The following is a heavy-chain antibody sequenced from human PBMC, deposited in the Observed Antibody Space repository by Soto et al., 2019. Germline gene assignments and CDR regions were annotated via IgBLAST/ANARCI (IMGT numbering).Heavy chain of an antibody. CDR1: GFTFGRYW. D-gene: IGHD5-12*01. CDR3: AKDAPLGYSGYGLDY. Sequence: EVHLVESGGGLVQPGGSLRLSCAASGFTFGRYWMSWVRQAPGKGLEWVANIKQDGSEKYYVDSVKGRFTISRDNARNSLYLQMNSLRAEDTAVYYCAKDAPLGYSGYGLDYWGQGTLVTVSS. J-gene: IGHJ4*02. V-gene: IGHV3-7*05. CDR2: IKQDGSEK.